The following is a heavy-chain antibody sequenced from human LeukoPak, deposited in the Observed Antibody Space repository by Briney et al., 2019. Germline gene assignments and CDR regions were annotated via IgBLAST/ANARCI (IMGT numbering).Heavy chain of an antibody. Sequence: GGSLRLSCAASGFTFSSYAMSWVRQAPGKGLEWVSAISGSGGSTYYADSVKGRFTISRDNSKNTLYLQMNSLRAEDTAVYYCAKALAAADRGVYYYYGMDVWGQGTTVTVSS. CDR1: GFTFSSYA. J-gene: IGHJ6*02. CDR2: ISGSGGST. V-gene: IGHV3-23*01. CDR3: AKALAAADRGVYYYYGMDV. D-gene: IGHD6-13*01.